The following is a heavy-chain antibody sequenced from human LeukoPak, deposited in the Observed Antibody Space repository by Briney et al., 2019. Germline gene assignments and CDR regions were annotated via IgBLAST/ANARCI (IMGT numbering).Heavy chain of an antibody. CDR3: ARAISRDRYCSSTSCYYYYMDV. J-gene: IGHJ6*03. CDR2: VTSTSTYI. V-gene: IGHV3-21*01. CDR1: GLTFSSYA. D-gene: IGHD2-2*01. Sequence: GGSLRLSCAASGLTFSSYAMSWVRQPPGKGLEWVSSVTSTSTYIYYADSVEGRFTISRDNAKHSLYLQMNSLRAEDTAVYYCARAISRDRYCSSTSCYYYYMDVWGIGTTVTVSS.